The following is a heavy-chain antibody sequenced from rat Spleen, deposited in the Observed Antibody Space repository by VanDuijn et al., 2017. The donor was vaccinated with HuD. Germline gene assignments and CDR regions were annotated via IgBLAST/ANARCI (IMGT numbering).Heavy chain of an antibody. Sequence: EVQLVESGGGLVQPGRSMKLSCAASGFTFSNYYMAWVRQAPTKGLEWVASISNGGGSTHYRDSVKGRFTISRDNAKSTLYLQMNSLKSEDTATYYCARRDGNYRDWGQGVMVTVSS. J-gene: IGHJ2*01. V-gene: IGHV5-25*01. CDR1: GFTFSNYY. D-gene: IGHD1-10*01. CDR3: ARRDGNYRD. CDR2: ISNGGGST.